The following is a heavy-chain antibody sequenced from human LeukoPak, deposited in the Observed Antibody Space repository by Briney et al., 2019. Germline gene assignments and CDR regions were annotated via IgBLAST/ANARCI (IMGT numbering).Heavy chain of an antibody. Sequence: ASVKVSCKASGGTFSSYAISWVRQAPGQALEWMGRIIPIFGTANYAQKFQGRVTITTDESTSTAYMELSSLRSEDTAVYYCASAPTYYYDSSRYGYFDYWGQGTLVTVSS. V-gene: IGHV1-69*05. CDR1: GGTFSSYA. CDR3: ASAPTYYYDSSRYGYFDY. J-gene: IGHJ4*02. D-gene: IGHD3-22*01. CDR2: IIPIFGTA.